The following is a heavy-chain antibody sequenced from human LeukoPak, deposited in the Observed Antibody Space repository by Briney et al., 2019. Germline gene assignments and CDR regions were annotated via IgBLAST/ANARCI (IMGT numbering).Heavy chain of an antibody. J-gene: IGHJ4*02. D-gene: IGHD2-21*02. CDR3: ARDLGGGDRELTDY. V-gene: IGHV1-69*01. CDR2: TFPIFGTA. Sequence: GASVKVSCKASGGTFSSYAISWVRQAPGQGLEWMGGTFPIFGTANYAQKFQGRVTITADESTSTAYMELSSLRSEDTAVYYCARDLGGGDRELTDYWGQGTLVTVSS. CDR1: GGTFSSYA.